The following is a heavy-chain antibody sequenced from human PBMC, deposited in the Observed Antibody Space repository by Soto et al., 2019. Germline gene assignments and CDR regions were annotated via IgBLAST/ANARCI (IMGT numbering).Heavy chain of an antibody. J-gene: IGHJ4*02. V-gene: IGHV3-30-3*01. Sequence: QVQLVESGGGVVQPGRSLRLSCAASGFTFSNYAIHWVRQAPGKGVEWVAVMSYAENSIYYEDSVRGRFTISRDHSKNTLYVQRNSRRAEDTAVYYCARVQGNGWYYFDYWGQGTLVNVSS. CDR1: GFTFSNYA. D-gene: IGHD6-19*01. CDR3: ARVQGNGWYYFDY. CDR2: MSYAENSI.